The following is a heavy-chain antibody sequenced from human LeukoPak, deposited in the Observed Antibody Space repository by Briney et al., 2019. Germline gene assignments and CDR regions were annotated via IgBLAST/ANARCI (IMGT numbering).Heavy chain of an antibody. Sequence: QTGGSLRLSCAASGFTFRSYGMHWVRQAPGKGLEWVAVISYDGSNKYYADSVKGRFTISRDNSKNTLYLQMNSLRAEDTAVYYCAKGGFWSGYPWSMDVWGQGTTVTVSS. CDR2: ISYDGSNK. CDR1: GFTFRSYG. D-gene: IGHD3-3*01. CDR3: AKGGFWSGYPWSMDV. J-gene: IGHJ6*02. V-gene: IGHV3-30*18.